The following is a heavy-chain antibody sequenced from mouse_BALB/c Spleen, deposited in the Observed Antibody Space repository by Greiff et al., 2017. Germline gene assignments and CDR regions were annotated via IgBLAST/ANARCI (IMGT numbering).Heavy chain of an antibody. CDR1: GYTFTSYW. CDR3: TSTGRFYYGWYFDV. D-gene: IGHD1-1*01. Sequence: QVQLQQPGAELVRPGASVKLSCKASGYTFTSYWINWVKQRPGQGLEWIGNIYPSDSYTNYNQKFKDKATLTVDKSSSTAYMQLSSPTSEDSAVYYCTSTGRFYYGWYFDVWGAGTTVTVSS. CDR2: IYPSDSYT. V-gene: IGHV1-69*02. J-gene: IGHJ1*01.